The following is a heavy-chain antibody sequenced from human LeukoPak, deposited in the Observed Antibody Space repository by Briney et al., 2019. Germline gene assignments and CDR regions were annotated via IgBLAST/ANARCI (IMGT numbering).Heavy chain of an antibody. CDR1: GFTFSSYA. CDR3: VKDLVAWSSSNFDY. CDR2: ISHNGVTT. D-gene: IGHD2-15*01. V-gene: IGHV3-64D*06. J-gene: IGHJ4*02. Sequence: PGGSLRLSCSASGFTFSSYAMYWVRQATGQGLEYGSTISHNGVTTYYADSVKGRFTISRDNSKSTLYLQMSTLRAEDTALYYCVKDLVAWSSSNFDYWGQGTLVTVSS.